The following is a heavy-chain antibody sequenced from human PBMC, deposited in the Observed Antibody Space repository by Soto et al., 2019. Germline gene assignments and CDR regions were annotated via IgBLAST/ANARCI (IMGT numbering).Heavy chain of an antibody. CDR3: AKRQGIGAAAKNFDF. D-gene: IGHD6-13*01. J-gene: IGHJ4*02. Sequence: WGSLSLSCAASGFIFSNHARSWVRQVPGKGLEWVSGISAGGNLIYYADSVRGRFTMSRDNSKNMLYLQMNSLRAEDTAVYFCAKRQGIGAAAKNFDFWGQGARVTVYS. V-gene: IGHV3-23*01. CDR1: GFIFSNHA. CDR2: ISAGGNLI.